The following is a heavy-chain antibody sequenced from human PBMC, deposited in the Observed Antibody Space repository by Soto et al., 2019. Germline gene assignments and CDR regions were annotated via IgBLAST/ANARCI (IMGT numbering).Heavy chain of an antibody. J-gene: IGHJ6*02. V-gene: IGHV1-8*01. CDR2: MNPNSGNT. CDR1: GYTFTSYD. CDR3: AREGRDALYYYYYGMDV. Sequence: QVQLVQSGAEVKKPGASVKVSCKASGYTFTSYDINWVRQATGQGLEWMGWMNPNSGNTGYAQKFQGRVTMTRNTSISTAYMELSSLRSEDTAVYYCAREGRDALYYYYYGMDVWGQGTTVTVSS. D-gene: IGHD2-2*01.